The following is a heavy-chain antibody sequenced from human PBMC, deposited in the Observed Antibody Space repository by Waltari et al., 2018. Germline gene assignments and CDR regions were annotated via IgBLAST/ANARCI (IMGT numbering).Heavy chain of an antibody. V-gene: IGHV4-59*01. Sequence: QVQPLESGPGLVKPSETLSLTCFVGDGSIQSFTWAWMRQPPGEGLEWIGSLHYTGDTMYNASLKSRVTISLDRSKRHLSLKLQSVTAADTALYYCGSSGNLGLIDFWGQGTLVAVSS. J-gene: IGHJ4*02. D-gene: IGHD1-26*01. CDR3: GSSGNLGLIDF. CDR1: DGSIQSFT. CDR2: LHYTGDT.